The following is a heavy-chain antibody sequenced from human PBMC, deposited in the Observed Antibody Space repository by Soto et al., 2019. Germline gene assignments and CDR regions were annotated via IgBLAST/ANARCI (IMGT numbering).Heavy chain of an antibody. J-gene: IGHJ4*02. CDR1: GGTFSSYT. Sequence: QVQLVQSGAEVKKPGSSVKVSCKASGGTFSSYTISWVRQAPGQGLEWMGWIIPILGIANYAQKFQGRVTITADKSTSPSYMDLGSLRAADTAVYYCAREKGEYDDVWSGSPRDYWGQGTLVIVSS. V-gene: IGHV1-69*08. CDR2: IIPILGIA. CDR3: AREKGEYDDVWSGSPRDY. D-gene: IGHD3-3*01.